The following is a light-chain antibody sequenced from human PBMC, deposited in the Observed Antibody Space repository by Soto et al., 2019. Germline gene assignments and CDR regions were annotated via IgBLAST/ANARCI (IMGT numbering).Light chain of an antibody. J-gene: IGLJ2*01. CDR3: SSYATNRDLL. V-gene: IGLV2-8*01. Sequence: QSVLTQPPSASGSPGQSVTISCTGTSSDVGGYNYVSWYQQHPGKAPKLMIYEVDKRPSGVPDRFSGSKSGNTASLTVSGLQADDEADYYCSSYATNRDLLFGGGTKVTVL. CDR2: EVD. CDR1: SSDVGGYNY.